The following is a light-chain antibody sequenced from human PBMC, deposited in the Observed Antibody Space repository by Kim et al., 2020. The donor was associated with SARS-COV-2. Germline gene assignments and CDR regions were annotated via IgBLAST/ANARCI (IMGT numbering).Light chain of an antibody. V-gene: IGKV3-20*01. CDR3: QHYGNSPLS. CDR1: QSINSRY. J-gene: IGKJ4*01. CDR2: GAS. Sequence: EIVLTQSPGTLSLSPEERATLSCRASQSINSRYLAWYQEKPGQPPRLLIYGASRRATGIPDRFSGSESGTDFTLTITRLEPEDFAVYYCQHYGNSPLSFAGGTKVDIK.